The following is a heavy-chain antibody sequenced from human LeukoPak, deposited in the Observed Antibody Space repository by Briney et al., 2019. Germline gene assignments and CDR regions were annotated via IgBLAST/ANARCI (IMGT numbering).Heavy chain of an antibody. J-gene: IGHJ4*02. V-gene: IGHV3-48*03. CDR2: ISSSGSTI. CDR1: GFTFSSYD. CDR3: AAADYALDY. Sequence: PGGSLRLSCAVSGFTFSSYDMNWVRQAPGKGLEWVSYISSSGSTIYYADSVKGRFTISRDNAKNSLYLQMNSLRAEDTAVYYCAAADYALDYWGQGTLVTVSS. D-gene: IGHD4-17*01.